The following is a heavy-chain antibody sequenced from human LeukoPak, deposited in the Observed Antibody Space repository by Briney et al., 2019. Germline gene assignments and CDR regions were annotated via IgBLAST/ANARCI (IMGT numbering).Heavy chain of an antibody. CDR3: AKETGLLWFGELLALDY. CDR2: ISYDGSNK. D-gene: IGHD3-10*01. J-gene: IGHJ4*02. V-gene: IGHV3-30*18. CDR1: GFTLSSYG. Sequence: PGGSLRLSCAASGFTLSSYGMHWVGQAPGKGLEWVAVISYDGSNKYYADSVKGRFTISRDNSKNTLYLQMNSLRAEDTAVYYCAKETGLLWFGELLALDYWGQGTLVTVSS.